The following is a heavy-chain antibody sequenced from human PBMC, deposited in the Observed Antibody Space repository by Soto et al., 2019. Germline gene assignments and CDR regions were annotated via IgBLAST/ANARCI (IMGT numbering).Heavy chain of an antibody. CDR1: GFTFSTYA. Sequence: GGSLRLSCAASGFTFSTYAMSWVRQAPGKGLDWVSSNKYYADSVKGRFTISRDNSKNTLYLQMNSLRAEDTAVYYCARQPADGDYGYYFEYWGPGILVTVSS. CDR2: NK. V-gene: IGHV3-30*03. J-gene: IGHJ4*02. D-gene: IGHD4-17*01. CDR3: ARQPADGDYGYYFEY.